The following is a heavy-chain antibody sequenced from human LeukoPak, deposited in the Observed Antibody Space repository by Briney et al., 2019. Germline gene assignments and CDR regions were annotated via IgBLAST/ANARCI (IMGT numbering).Heavy chain of an antibody. V-gene: IGHV1-18*01. Sequence: GASVKVSCKSSGYTFNSYGINWVRQAPSQGLEGMGWISVYSGQTNYAHKFQGRVTMTTDTSTRTVYMELRSLRSDDTAVYYCARDSGWELQHFYFDHWGQGNLVTVSA. CDR2: ISVYSGQT. D-gene: IGHD4-23*01. CDR1: GYTFNSYG. J-gene: IGHJ4*02. CDR3: ARDSGWELQHFYFDH.